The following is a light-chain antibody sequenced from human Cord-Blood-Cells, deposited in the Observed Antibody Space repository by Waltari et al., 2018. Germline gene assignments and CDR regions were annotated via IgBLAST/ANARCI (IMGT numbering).Light chain of an antibody. Sequence: EIVLTQSPATLSLSPGERATLSCRASQIVSSYLAWYQQKPGQAPSLLIYYASNRATGIPARFSGSGSGTDFTLTISSLEPEDFAVYYCQQRSNWPLTFGGGTKVEIK. CDR1: QIVSSY. V-gene: IGKV3-11*01. CDR2: YAS. CDR3: QQRSNWPLT. J-gene: IGKJ4*01.